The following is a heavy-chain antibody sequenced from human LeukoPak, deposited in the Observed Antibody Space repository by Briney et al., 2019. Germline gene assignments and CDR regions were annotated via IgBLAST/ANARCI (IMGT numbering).Heavy chain of an antibody. J-gene: IGHJ5*02. D-gene: IGHD3-22*01. CDR2: ISGSGGST. CDR3: ARTLLYYYDSSGLHP. CDR1: GFTFSSYA. Sequence: PGGSLRLSCAASGFTFSSYALSWVRQAPGKGLEWVSAISGSGGSTYYADSVKGRFTISRDNAKNSLYLQMNSLRAEDTAVYYCARTLLYYYDSSGLHPWGQGTLVTVSS. V-gene: IGHV3-23*01.